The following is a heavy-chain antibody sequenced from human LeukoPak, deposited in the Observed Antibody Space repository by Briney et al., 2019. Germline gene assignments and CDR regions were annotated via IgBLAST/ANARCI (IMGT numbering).Heavy chain of an antibody. V-gene: IGHV3-15*01. CDR2: IKSKTDGGTT. Sequence: GGSLRLSCTASGFTFGDYAMSWFRQAPGKGLEWVGRIKSKTDGGTTDYAAPVKGRFTISRDDSKNTLYLQMNSLKTEDTAVYYCSTDYLIIVGAYQNYWGQGTLVTVSS. CDR1: GFTFGDYA. D-gene: IGHD1-26*01. CDR3: STDYLIIVGAYQNY. J-gene: IGHJ4*02.